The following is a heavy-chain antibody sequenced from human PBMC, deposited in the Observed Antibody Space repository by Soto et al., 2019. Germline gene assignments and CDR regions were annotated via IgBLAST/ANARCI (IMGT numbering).Heavy chain of an antibody. CDR1: GFSISGYW. D-gene: IGHD5-12*01. V-gene: IGHV3-74*01. CDR3: TRGASGYGNFDY. Sequence: EVQLVESGGGLVQPGGSLRLSCAVSGFSISGYWMHWVRQVPGKGLVWVSRINNHGNDVSYADSVKGRFIISRDNAQNTLDLQINSPTADDTAIYYCTRGASGYGNFDYWGQGVLLTVSS. J-gene: IGHJ4*02. CDR2: INNHGNDV.